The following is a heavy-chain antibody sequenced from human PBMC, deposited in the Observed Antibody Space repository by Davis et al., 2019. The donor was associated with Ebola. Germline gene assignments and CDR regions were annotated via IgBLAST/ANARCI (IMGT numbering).Heavy chain of an antibody. CDR3: SRDSSYDGYGMDV. J-gene: IGHJ6*02. D-gene: IGHD3-3*01. V-gene: IGHV3-49*04. CDR1: GFTFGDYA. CDR2: IRSKAYGGTT. Sequence: GESLKISCTGSGFTFGDYAMSWVRQAPGKGLEWVGFIRSKAYGGTTEYAASVKGRFTISRDDSKSIAHLQMNSLKTEDTAVYYCSRDSSYDGYGMDVWGQGTTVTVSS.